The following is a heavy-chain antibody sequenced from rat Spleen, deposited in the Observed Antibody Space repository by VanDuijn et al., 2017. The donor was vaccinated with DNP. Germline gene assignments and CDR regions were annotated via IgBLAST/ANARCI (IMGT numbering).Heavy chain of an antibody. CDR3: ARSLEWGFYFDY. Sequence: EVQLVGSGGGLMLPGGSMKLCCAASGFTFSNYFMAWVRQAPTHGLEWVASIGTSGGDTYYRDSVKGRFPISRDDARSTLYLQMDSLRPEETATYYCARSLEWGFYFDYWGQGVMVTVSS. CDR2: IGTSGGDT. CDR1: GFTFSNYF. D-gene: IGHD1-1*01. V-gene: IGHV5S11*01. J-gene: IGHJ2*01.